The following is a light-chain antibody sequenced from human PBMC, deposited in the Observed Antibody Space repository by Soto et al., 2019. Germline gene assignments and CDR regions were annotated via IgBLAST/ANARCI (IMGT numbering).Light chain of an antibody. CDR1: QTISTW. Sequence: GDRVTVTCRASQTISTWLAWYQQKPGKAPKLLIYKASTLERGVPPRFSGSESGTEFTLTISSLQPDDFATYYCQQYNTYPWTFGQGTKVEIK. J-gene: IGKJ1*01. CDR2: KAS. CDR3: QQYNTYPWT. V-gene: IGKV1-5*03.